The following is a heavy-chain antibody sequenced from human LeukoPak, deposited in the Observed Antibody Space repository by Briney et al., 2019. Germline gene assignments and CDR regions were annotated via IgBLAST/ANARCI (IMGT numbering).Heavy chain of an antibody. CDR2: IHYNGNT. Sequence: SSETLSLTCTVSGGSISSYYWSWIRQPPGKRLEWIGYIHYNGNTYYNPSLKSRVTMSVDTSKNQFSLNLNSVTAGDTAVYYCADGQWLPTYWGQGTLVTVSS. CDR3: ADGQWLPTY. CDR1: GGSISSYY. D-gene: IGHD5-24*01. V-gene: IGHV4-59*01. J-gene: IGHJ4*02.